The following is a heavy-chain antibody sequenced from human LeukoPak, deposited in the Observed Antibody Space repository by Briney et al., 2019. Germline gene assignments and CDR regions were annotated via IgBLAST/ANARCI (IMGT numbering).Heavy chain of an antibody. J-gene: IGHJ4*02. V-gene: IGHV1-18*04. D-gene: IGHD5-18*01. CDR2: ISAYNGNT. CDR1: GYTFTTYG. Sequence: ASVKVSCKASGYTFTTYGISWVRQAPGQGLEWMGWISAYNGNTNYAQKLQGRVTMTTDTSTSTAYMELRSLRSDDTAVYYCVRIYSYGNGVYYFDYWGQGTLVTVSS. CDR3: VRIYSYGNGVYYFDY.